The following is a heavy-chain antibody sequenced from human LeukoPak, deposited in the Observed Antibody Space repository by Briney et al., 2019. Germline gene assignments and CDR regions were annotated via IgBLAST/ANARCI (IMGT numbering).Heavy chain of an antibody. CDR3: AKASGFDNWFDP. Sequence: GGSLRLSCAASGFTFSSYSMSWVRQAPGKGLEWVSAISGSGGSTYYADSVKGRFTISRDNSKNTLYLQMNSLRAEDTAVYYCAKASGFDNWFDPWGQGTLVTVSS. D-gene: IGHD3-10*01. J-gene: IGHJ5*02. CDR2: ISGSGGST. CDR1: GFTFSSYS. V-gene: IGHV3-23*01.